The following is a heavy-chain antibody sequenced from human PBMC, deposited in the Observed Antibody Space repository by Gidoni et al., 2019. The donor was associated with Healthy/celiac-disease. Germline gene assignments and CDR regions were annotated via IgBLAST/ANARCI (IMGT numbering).Heavy chain of an antibody. Sequence: QVQLVQSAAEVKKPGASVKISCKFFGYTLSALSMHWGRQAPGEGLEWMGGVDPEDGETIYAQKFQGKVTMTEDTSTDTAYMELSSLKSEDTAVYYCETDAQGIAEAGIHYYYYGMDVWGQGTTVTVSS. CDR1: GYTLSALS. CDR2: VDPEDGET. CDR3: ETDAQGIAEAGIHYYYYGMDV. J-gene: IGHJ6*02. V-gene: IGHV1-24*01. D-gene: IGHD6-13*01.